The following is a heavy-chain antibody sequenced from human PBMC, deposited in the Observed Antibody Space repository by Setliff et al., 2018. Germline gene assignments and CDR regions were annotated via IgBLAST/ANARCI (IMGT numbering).Heavy chain of an antibody. CDR3: ARYPRRGNGWYPYYVDV. J-gene: IGHJ6*03. CDR2: IYTSWST. D-gene: IGHD6-19*01. V-gene: IGHV4-61*09. CDR1: DDSISSRRYY. Sequence: SETLSLTCSVSDDSISSRRYYWGWFRQPAGKELEWVGQIYTSWSTNYNPSLKSRATVSVDTSTSQFSLRLTSVTAADSAVYFCARYPRRGNGWYPYYVDVWGKGTTVTVSS.